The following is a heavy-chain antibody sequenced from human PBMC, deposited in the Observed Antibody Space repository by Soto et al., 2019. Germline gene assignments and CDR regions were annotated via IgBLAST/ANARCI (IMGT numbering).Heavy chain of an antibody. D-gene: IGHD3-10*01. J-gene: IGHJ4*02. CDR1: GFTFSNAG. Sequence: PGGSLSLSCAASGFTFSNAGMSWVRQAPGKGLEWVGRIKSKTDGGTTDYAAPGKGRFTISRDDSKNTLYLQMTSLKTEDTAVYYCTTDDYTEYYPMRWVGELSTLYYLVYWGQGTLVTASS. CDR2: IKSKTDGGTT. V-gene: IGHV3-15*01. CDR3: TTDDYTEYYPMRWVGELSTLYYLVY.